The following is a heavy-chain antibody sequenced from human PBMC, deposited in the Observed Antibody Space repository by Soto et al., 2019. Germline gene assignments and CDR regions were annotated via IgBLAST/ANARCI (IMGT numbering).Heavy chain of an antibody. Sequence: EVQLVESGGGLVQPGGSLRLSCAASGFTFSSYSMNWVRQAPGKGLEWVSYISSSSSTIYYADSVKGRFIISRDNAKNSLYLQMNSLRDEDTAVYYCARGYCISTSCYPAITDAFDIWGQGTMVTVSS. CDR1: GFTFSSYS. CDR3: ARGYCISTSCYPAITDAFDI. CDR2: ISSSSSTI. D-gene: IGHD2-2*01. V-gene: IGHV3-48*02. J-gene: IGHJ3*02.